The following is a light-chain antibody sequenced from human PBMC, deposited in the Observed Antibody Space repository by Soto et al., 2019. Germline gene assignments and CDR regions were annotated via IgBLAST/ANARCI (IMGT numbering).Light chain of an antibody. J-gene: IGKJ1*01. CDR3: QQCNAYPWT. CDR1: QSVSSSR. Sequence: DIVLTQSPATLSLSPGERATLSCGASQSVSSSRLAWYQQKPALAPRLLIYKASTLESGVPSNFSGSGSGTEFSLTISSLQPEDFATYYCQQCNAYPWTFGQGTKVDIK. CDR2: KAS. V-gene: IGKV3D-20*01.